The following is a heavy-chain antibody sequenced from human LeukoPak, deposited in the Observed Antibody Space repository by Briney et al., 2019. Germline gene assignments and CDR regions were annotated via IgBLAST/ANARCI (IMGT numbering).Heavy chain of an antibody. Sequence: SETLSLTCAVYGGSFSGYYWSWIRQPPGKGLEWIGEINHSGSTNYNPSLKSRVTISVDSSKNQFSLKLSSVTAADTAVYYCARDQATIILGYFDYWGQGTLVTVSS. CDR3: ARDQATIILGYFDY. D-gene: IGHD3-22*01. J-gene: IGHJ4*02. CDR2: INHSGST. V-gene: IGHV4-34*01. CDR1: GGSFSGYY.